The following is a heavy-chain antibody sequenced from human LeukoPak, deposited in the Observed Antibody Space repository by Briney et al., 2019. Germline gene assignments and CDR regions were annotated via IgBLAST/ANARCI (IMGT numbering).Heavy chain of an antibody. D-gene: IGHD6-13*01. J-gene: IGHJ4*02. CDR2: IYSGDST. CDR3: ARHTSSWYYFDY. Sequence: GGSLRLSCAASGFTFSSFAMNWVRQAPGKGLEWVSLIYSGDSTYYADSVKGRFTISRDNSKNTLYLQMNSLRAEDTAVYYCARHTSSWYYFDYWGQGTLVTVSS. CDR1: GFTFSSFA. V-gene: IGHV3-66*04.